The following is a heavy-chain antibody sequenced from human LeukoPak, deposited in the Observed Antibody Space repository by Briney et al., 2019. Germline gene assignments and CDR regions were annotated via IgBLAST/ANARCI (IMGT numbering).Heavy chain of an antibody. CDR2: IYYSGST. CDR3: ARIMITFGGVPNAFDI. D-gene: IGHD3-16*01. Sequence: PSETLSLTCTVSGGSISSSSYYWGWIRQPPGTGLEWIGSIYYSGSTYYNPSLKSRVTISVDTSKNQFSLKLSSVTAADTAVYYCARIMITFGGVPNAFDIWGQGTMVTVSS. V-gene: IGHV4-39*07. J-gene: IGHJ3*02. CDR1: GGSISSSSYY.